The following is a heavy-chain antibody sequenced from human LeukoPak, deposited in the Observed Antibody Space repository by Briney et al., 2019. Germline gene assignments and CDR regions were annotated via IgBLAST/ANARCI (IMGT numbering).Heavy chain of an antibody. J-gene: IGHJ4*02. Sequence: PGGSLRLSCAASGFPFHNYWMTWVRHAPGKGLEWVAQVNHDGSEAHYADSVKARFTISRDNAKSSVSLQMNSLRAEDTAVYYCVRDGGVSGYDLLDYWGQGTLVTVSS. CDR3: VRDGGVSGYDLLDY. D-gene: IGHD5-12*01. CDR2: VNHDGSEA. V-gene: IGHV3-7*01. CDR1: GFPFHNYW.